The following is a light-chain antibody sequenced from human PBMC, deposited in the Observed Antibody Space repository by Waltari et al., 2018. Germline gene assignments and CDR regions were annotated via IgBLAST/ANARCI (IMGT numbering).Light chain of an antibody. CDR1: QTVNPN. Sequence: EIVLTQSPATLSVSPGERATFSCRASQTVNPNLAWYQQKPGHSPRLLIYGASTRPTDVPSRFRGSGFGTEFTLTITSLQSEDSAVYYCQQYYDWPPLTFGGGTKVEIK. CDR3: QQYYDWPPLT. CDR2: GAS. V-gene: IGKV3-15*01. J-gene: IGKJ4*01.